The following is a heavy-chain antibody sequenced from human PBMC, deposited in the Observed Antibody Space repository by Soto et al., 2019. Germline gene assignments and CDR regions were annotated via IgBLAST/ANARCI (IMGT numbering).Heavy chain of an antibody. CDR1: GFTFSNFV. V-gene: IGHV3-23*01. CDR3: TKASSDRHHMDV. J-gene: IGHJ6*02. Sequence: EVQLLESGGGLVQPGGSLRLSCAASGFTFSNFVMRWVRQTPGKGLVWVSTITGTGGDTYYTDSVKGRFTISRDNSKNTLYLQMSSLRAEDTALYYCTKASSDRHHMDVWGQGTTVTVSS. CDR2: ITGTGGDT.